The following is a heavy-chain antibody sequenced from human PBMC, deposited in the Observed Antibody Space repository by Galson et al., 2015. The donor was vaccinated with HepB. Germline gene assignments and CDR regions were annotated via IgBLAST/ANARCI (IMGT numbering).Heavy chain of an antibody. CDR3: ARVGREDYGDYYFDY. CDR1: GYTFTGYY. CDR2: INPNSGGT. J-gene: IGHJ4*02. Sequence: SVKVSCKASGYTFTGYYMHWVRQAPGQGLEWMGWINPNSGGTNYAQKFQGWVTMTRDTSISTAYMELSRLRSDDTAVYYCARVGREDYGDYYFDYWGQGTLVTVSS. D-gene: IGHD4-17*01. V-gene: IGHV1-2*04.